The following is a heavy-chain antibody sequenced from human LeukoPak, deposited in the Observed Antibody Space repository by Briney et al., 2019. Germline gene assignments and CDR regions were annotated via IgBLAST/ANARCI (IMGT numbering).Heavy chain of an antibody. D-gene: IGHD2-15*01. Sequence: GGLAQPGRSLRLSCAASGFTFSSYAMNWVRQAPGKGLEWVSSISFSHDSTYYAESVKGRFTISRDNSKNTLYLQMNSLRAEDTAVYYCAKDLVVGALEGFHYWGQGTLVTVSS. CDR1: GFTFSSYA. CDR2: ISFSHDST. CDR3: AKDLVVGALEGFHY. V-gene: IGHV3-23*01. J-gene: IGHJ4*02.